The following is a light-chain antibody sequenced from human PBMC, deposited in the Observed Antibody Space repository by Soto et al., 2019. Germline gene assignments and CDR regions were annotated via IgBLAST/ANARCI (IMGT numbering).Light chain of an antibody. Sequence: EIVLTQSPGTLSLSAWERATLSCRASQSVSSSYLAWYQQKPGQAPRLLIYGASTRATGIPGRFSGGGSGTEFTLTISSLQSADFAVYYCQQYGSSPPWTFGQGTKVDIK. J-gene: IGKJ1*01. CDR1: QSVSSSY. CDR2: GAS. CDR3: QQYGSSPPWT. V-gene: IGKV3-20*01.